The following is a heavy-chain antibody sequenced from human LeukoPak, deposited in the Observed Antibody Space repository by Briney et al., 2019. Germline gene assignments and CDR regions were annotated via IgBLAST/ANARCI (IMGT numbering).Heavy chain of an antibody. J-gene: IGHJ4*02. Sequence: GGSLRLSCAASGFTVSSSYMSWVRQAPGKGLEWVSIIHSDGSTYYADSVKGRFTISRDTSKNTLYLQMNSLRGEDTAMYYCARDLDYYDSSGSHRRGNYFDYWGQGTLVTVSS. V-gene: IGHV3-53*01. CDR3: ARDLDYYDSSGSHRRGNYFDY. D-gene: IGHD3-22*01. CDR1: GFTVSSSY. CDR2: IHSDGST.